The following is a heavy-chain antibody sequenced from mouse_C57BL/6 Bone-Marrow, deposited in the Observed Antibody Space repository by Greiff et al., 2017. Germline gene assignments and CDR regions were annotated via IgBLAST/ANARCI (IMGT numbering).Heavy chain of an antibody. Sequence: QVQLQQSGAELMKPGASVKLSCKATGYTFTGYWIEWVKQRPGHGLEWIGEILPGSGSTNYNEKFKGKATFTAYTSSNTAYMQLSSLTTEDSAIYYFARWGIGYCSSYVFAYWGQGTLVTVSA. D-gene: IGHD1-1*01. CDR3: ARWGIGYCSSYVFAY. J-gene: IGHJ3*01. V-gene: IGHV1-9*01. CDR2: ILPGSGST. CDR1: GYTFTGYW.